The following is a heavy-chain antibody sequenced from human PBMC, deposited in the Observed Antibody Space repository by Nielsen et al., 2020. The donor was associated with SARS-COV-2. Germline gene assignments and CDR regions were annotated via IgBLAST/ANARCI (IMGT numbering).Heavy chain of an antibody. CDR1: GGSISSSNYF. J-gene: IGHJ3*02. Sequence: SETLSLTCTVSGGSISSSNYFWGWIRQPPGKGLEWITSIYYSGSTYYNPSLKSRVTISVDTSQNQFSLKLSSATAADTALYYCARSGYSYGPLDAFDIWGQGTVVTVSS. CDR3: ARSGYSYGPLDAFDI. V-gene: IGHV4-39*07. CDR2: IYYSGST. D-gene: IGHD5-12*01.